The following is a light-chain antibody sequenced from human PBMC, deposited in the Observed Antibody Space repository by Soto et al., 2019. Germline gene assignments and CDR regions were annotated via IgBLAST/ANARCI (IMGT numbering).Light chain of an antibody. CDR2: DVT. Sequence: QSALTQPRSVSGSPGQSVTVSCIATSSDAVDFNSVSWYQQNPGKAPKLVIYDVTKRPSGVPDRFSGCKSGNTASLIISGLQAEDEGDYYCCSYIGGYSYVFGPGTKLTVL. J-gene: IGLJ1*01. V-gene: IGLV2-11*01. CDR1: SSDAVDFNS. CDR3: CSYIGGYSYV.